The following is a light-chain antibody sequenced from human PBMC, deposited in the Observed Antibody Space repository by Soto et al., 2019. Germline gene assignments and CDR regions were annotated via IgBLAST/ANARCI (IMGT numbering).Light chain of an antibody. CDR3: SSYTTGSTPVV. J-gene: IGLJ2*01. CDR2: DVS. Sequence: QSVLTQPASVSGSPGQSVTISCTGTSSDVGGYNYVSWYQQHPGKAPNFMIYDVSNRPSGVSTRFSGSKSGNTASLTISGLQAEDEADYYCSSYTTGSTPVVFGGGTKLTVL. CDR1: SSDVGGYNY. V-gene: IGLV2-14*01.